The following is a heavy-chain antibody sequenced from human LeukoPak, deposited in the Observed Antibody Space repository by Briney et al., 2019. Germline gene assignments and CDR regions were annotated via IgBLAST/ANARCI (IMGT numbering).Heavy chain of an antibody. CDR2: IYYSGST. D-gene: IGHD3-10*01. J-gene: IGHJ5*02. CDR1: GGSISSSSYY. Sequence: SETLSLTCTVSGGSISSSSYYWGWIRQPPGKGLEWIGSIYYSGSTYYNPSLKSRVTVSVDTSKNQFSLKLSSVTAADTAVYYCARSGDWFDPCGQGTLVTVSS. CDR3: ARSGDWFDP. V-gene: IGHV4-39*01.